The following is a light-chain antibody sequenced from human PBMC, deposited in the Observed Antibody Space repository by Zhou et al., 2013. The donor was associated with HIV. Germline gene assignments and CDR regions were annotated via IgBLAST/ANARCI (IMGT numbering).Light chain of an antibody. CDR2: QTS. V-gene: IGKV1-5*03. J-gene: IGKJ1*01. CDR3: QKYTGYSRT. Sequence: DIQMTQSPSTLSASVGDRVTITCRTSQSLGISLAWYQKKPGKAPDLLIYQTSNLESGVPSRFSGSGSGTEFTLTISSLQPDDFATYYCQKYTGYSRTFGQGTQVEIK. CDR1: QSLGIS.